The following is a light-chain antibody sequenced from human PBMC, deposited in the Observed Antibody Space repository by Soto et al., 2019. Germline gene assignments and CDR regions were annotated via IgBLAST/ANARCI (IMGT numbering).Light chain of an antibody. CDR1: KLGHKY. CDR3: QTWASSIVV. J-gene: IGLJ2*01. V-gene: IGLV3-1*01. CDR2: QDS. Sequence: SYELTQPPSVSVSPGQTASITCSGDKLGHKYVSWSQQKPGQSPILVIYQDSKRPSGIPERVSDSNSGSTATLTISETQAMDEADYYCQTWASSIVVFGGGTQLTVL.